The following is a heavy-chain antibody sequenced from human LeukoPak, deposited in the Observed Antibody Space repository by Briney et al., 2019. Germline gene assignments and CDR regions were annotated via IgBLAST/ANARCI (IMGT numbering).Heavy chain of an antibody. CDR3: ASSVAGLEFDY. CDR2: IYYSGST. Sequence: SETLSLTCTVSGGSISRYYWSWIRQPPGKGLEWIGYIYYSGSTNYNPSLKSRVTISVDTSKNQFSLKLSSVTAADTAVYYCASSVAGLEFDYWGQGTLVTVSS. CDR1: GGSISRYY. D-gene: IGHD6-19*01. J-gene: IGHJ4*02. V-gene: IGHV4-59*01.